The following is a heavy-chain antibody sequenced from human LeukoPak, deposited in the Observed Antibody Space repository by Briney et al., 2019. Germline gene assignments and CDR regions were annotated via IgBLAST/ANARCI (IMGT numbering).Heavy chain of an antibody. V-gene: IGHV1-18*01. J-gene: IGHJ4*02. CDR3: ARDRSSGWFPDY. Sequence: ASVKVSCKASGYTFTSYGISWVRQAPGQGLEWMGWISAYNGNTNYAQKLQGRVTMTTDTSTSTAYMELRSLRFDDTAVYYCARDRSSGWFPDYWGQGTLVTVSS. CDR1: GYTFTSYG. CDR2: ISAYNGNT. D-gene: IGHD6-19*01.